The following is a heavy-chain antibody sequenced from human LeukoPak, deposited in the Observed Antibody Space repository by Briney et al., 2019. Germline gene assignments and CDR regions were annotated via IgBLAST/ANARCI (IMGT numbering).Heavy chain of an antibody. Sequence: ASVKVSCKASGYTFTSYGIGWVRQAPGQGLEWMGWISAYNGNTNYAQKLQGRVTMTTDTSTSIAYMELRSLRSDDTAVYYCARDGPPYGGNGFQHWGQGTLVTVSS. D-gene: IGHD4-23*01. J-gene: IGHJ1*01. CDR2: ISAYNGNT. CDR1: GYTFTSYG. CDR3: ARDGPPYGGNGFQH. V-gene: IGHV1-18*01.